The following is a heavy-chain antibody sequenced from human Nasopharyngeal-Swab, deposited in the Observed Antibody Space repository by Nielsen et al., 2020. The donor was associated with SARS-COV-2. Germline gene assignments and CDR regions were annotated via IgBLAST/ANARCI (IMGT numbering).Heavy chain of an antibody. V-gene: IGHV3-21*01. Sequence: GGSLRLSCAASGFTFSSYSMNWVRQAPGKGLEWVSSISSSSSYIYCADSVKGRFTISRDNAKNSLYLQMNSLRAEDTAVYYCARDPRGYSYGYEACWFDPWGQGTLVTVSS. CDR2: ISSSSSYI. J-gene: IGHJ5*02. D-gene: IGHD5-18*01. CDR1: GFTFSSYS. CDR3: ARDPRGYSYGYEACWFDP.